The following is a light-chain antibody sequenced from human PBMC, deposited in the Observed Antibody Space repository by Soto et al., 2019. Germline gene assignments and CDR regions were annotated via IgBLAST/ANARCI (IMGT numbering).Light chain of an antibody. V-gene: IGLV2-14*01. Sequence: QSALTQPASESGSPGQSITISCTGTSSDVGDYNYVSWYQQHPGKAPKLIVYEVSHRLSGVSDRFSGSKSGHTASLTISGLQDDDEADYYCSSSITNNIVVFGGGTKVTVL. CDR3: SSSITNNIVV. J-gene: IGLJ2*01. CDR1: SSDVGDYNY. CDR2: EVS.